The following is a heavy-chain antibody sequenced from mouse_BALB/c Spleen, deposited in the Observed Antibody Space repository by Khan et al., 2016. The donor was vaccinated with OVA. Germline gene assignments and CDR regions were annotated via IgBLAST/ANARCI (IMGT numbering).Heavy chain of an antibody. CDR2: IDPANGNT. V-gene: IGHV14-3*02. CDR1: GFNIKDTY. CDR3: AMAGNWAWFAY. Sequence: VQLQQSGAELVKPGASVKLSCTASGFNIKDTYMHWVKQRPEQGLEWIGRIDPANGNTKYDPKFQGKATITADTSSNTAYLQLSSLTSEDTAVCYWAMAGNWAWFAYWGQGTLVTVSA. D-gene: IGHD4-1*01. J-gene: IGHJ3*01.